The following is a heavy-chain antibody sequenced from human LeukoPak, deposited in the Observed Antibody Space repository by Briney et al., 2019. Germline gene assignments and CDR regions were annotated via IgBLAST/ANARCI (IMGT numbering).Heavy chain of an antibody. CDR3: ARDRGGNYGDPRDAFDI. J-gene: IGHJ3*02. CDR1: GYTFTSYY. V-gene: IGHV1-46*01. Sequence: ASVKVSCKASGYTFTSYYMHWVRQAPGQGLEWMGIINPSGGSTSYAQKFQGRVSMTRDASTSTVYMELSSLRSEDTAVCYCARDRGGNYGDPRDAFDIWGQGTMVTVSS. CDR2: INPSGGST. D-gene: IGHD4-17*01.